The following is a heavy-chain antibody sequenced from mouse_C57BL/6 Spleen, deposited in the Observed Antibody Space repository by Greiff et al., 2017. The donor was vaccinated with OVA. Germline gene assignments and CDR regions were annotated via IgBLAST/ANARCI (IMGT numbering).Heavy chain of an antibody. Sequence: QVQLKQPGAELVKPGASVKLSCKASGYTFTSYWMQWVKQRPGQGLEWIGEIDPSDSYTNYNQKFKGKATLTVDTSSSTAYMQLSSLTSEDSAVYYCARSGGQLRLREDYWGQGTSVTVSS. V-gene: IGHV1-50*01. D-gene: IGHD3-2*02. J-gene: IGHJ4*01. CDR1: GYTFTSYW. CDR2: IDPSDSYT. CDR3: ARSGGQLRLREDY.